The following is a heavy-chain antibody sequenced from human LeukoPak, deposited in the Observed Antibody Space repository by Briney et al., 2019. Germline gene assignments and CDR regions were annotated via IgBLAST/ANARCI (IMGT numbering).Heavy chain of an antibody. J-gene: IGHJ6*04. V-gene: IGHV4-4*02. CDR3: ARTYYDILTGYFYGMDV. CDR1: GGSISSSNW. CDR2: IYHSGST. Sequence: PSGTLSLTCAASGGSISSSNWWSWVRQPPGKGLEWIGEIYHSGSTNYNPSLKSRVTISVDKSKNQFSLKLSSVTAADTAVYYCARTYYDILTGYFYGMDVWGKGTTVTVSS. D-gene: IGHD3-9*01.